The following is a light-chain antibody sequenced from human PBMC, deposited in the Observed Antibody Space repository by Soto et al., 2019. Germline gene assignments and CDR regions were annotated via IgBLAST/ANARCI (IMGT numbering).Light chain of an antibody. CDR1: QSISNW. Sequence: DIQITHSPSTLSASVGDRVTITCRSSQSISNWLAWYQQKPGKAPKLLISDASRLESGVPSRFSGSGSGTEFTLTISRLQPDDFATYYCQQYNSYSPIFGPGTKVDIK. V-gene: IGKV1-5*01. CDR2: DAS. CDR3: QQYNSYSPI. J-gene: IGKJ3*01.